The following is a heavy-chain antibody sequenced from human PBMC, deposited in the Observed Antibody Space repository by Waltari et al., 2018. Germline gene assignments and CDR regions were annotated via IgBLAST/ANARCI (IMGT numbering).Heavy chain of an antibody. D-gene: IGHD3-10*01. Sequence: VYLLESGGGLVQPGGYLRLSCVGSGFDYSSYAMSWVRQAPGKGLEWVSGIDNSGDTTYYAGSVKGRFTISRDDSRNTVYLHMTTLRVDDTAVYYCAKDSGYSMIRGRENSWGQGTLVIVSS. J-gene: IGHJ4*02. CDR3: AKDSGYSMIRGRENS. CDR2: IDNSGDTT. CDR1: GFDYSSYA. V-gene: IGHV3-23*05.